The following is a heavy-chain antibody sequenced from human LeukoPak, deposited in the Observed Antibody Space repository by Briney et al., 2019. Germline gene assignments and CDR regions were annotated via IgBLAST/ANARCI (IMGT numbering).Heavy chain of an antibody. CDR2: INQDGTDK. Sequence: GGSLRLSCEASEFTFSSYWMSWVRQAPGKGLEWVANINQDGTDKYYVESVKGRFTISRDNAKNSLYLQMNSLRAEDTAVYYCARERGYYYDSSGSNWFDPWGQGTLVTVSS. CDR3: ARERGYYYDSSGSNWFDP. V-gene: IGHV3-7*01. J-gene: IGHJ5*02. D-gene: IGHD3-22*01. CDR1: EFTFSSYW.